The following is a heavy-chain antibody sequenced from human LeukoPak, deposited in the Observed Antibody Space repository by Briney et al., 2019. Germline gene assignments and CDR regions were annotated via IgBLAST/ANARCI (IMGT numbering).Heavy chain of an antibody. D-gene: IGHD6-6*01. V-gene: IGHV3-74*03. CDR2: ISGGGSST. CDR3: ARVTWQSRSIDY. J-gene: IGHJ4*02. CDR1: GFTFSSYW. Sequence: PGGSLRLSCAASGFTFSSYWMYWVRQAPGKGPVWVSRISGGGSSTTYADSVKGRFTISRDNAKDTLYLQMNSLRADDTAVYYCARVTWQSRSIDYWGQGTLVTVSS.